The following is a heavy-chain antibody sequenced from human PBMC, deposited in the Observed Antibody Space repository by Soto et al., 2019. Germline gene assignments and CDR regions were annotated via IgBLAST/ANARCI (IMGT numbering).Heavy chain of an antibody. Sequence: GALRRSCPASVFTVSRYSMNWVRQGPGKGLEWLSPIDSTSSYIYYADSVKGRFTISRDNAKNSLYLEMNSLRAEDTAVYYCARESEDLTSNFDYWGQGTLVTGSS. CDR2: IDSTSSYI. CDR1: VFTVSRYS. J-gene: IGHJ4*02. V-gene: IGHV3-21*01. CDR3: ARESEDLTSNFDY.